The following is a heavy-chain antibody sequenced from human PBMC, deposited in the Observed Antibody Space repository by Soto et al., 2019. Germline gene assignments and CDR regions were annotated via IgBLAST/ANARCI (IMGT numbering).Heavy chain of an antibody. V-gene: IGHV3-33*01. D-gene: IGHD6-13*01. Sequence: PGGSLRLSCAASGFTFSSYGMHWVRQAPGKGLEWVAVIWYDGSNKYYADSVKGRFTISRDNSKNTLYLQMNSLRAEDTAVYYYARDEVWQQLVGGAFDSWGHATMVT. CDR3: ARDEVWQQLVGGAFDS. CDR2: IWYDGSNK. CDR1: GFTFSSYG. J-gene: IGHJ3*02.